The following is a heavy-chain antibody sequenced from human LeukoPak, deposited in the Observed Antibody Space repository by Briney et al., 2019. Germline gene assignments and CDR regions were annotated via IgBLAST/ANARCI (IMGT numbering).Heavy chain of an antibody. CDR1: GFTFSNYG. Sequence: QPGGSLRLSCAASGFTFSNYGLHWVRQAPGKGLEWVAVIWYDGSQTYYADSVKGRFAISRDNSKNTLYLQMNSLRAEDTAVYYCARGLVQWLVKGVFDYWGQGTLVTVSS. V-gene: IGHV3-33*01. CDR3: ARGLVQWLVKGVFDY. D-gene: IGHD6-19*01. CDR2: IWYDGSQT. J-gene: IGHJ4*02.